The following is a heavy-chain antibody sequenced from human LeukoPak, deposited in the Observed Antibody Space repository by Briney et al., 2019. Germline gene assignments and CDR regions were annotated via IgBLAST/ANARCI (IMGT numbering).Heavy chain of an antibody. CDR3: ARDFRIVGATAAFDI. Sequence: GGSPRLSCAASGFTFSSYSMNWVRQAPGKGLEWVSYISSSSSTIYYADSVKGRFTISRDNAKNSLYLQMNSLRAEDTAVYYCARDFRIVGATAAFDIWGQGTMVTVSS. J-gene: IGHJ3*02. CDR1: GFTFSSYS. D-gene: IGHD1-26*01. V-gene: IGHV3-48*04. CDR2: ISSSSSTI.